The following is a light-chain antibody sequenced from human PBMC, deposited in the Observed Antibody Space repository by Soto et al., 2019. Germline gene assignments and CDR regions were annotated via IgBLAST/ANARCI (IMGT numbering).Light chain of an antibody. CDR2: NNH. V-gene: IGLV1-44*01. J-gene: IGLJ1*01. CDR3: AAWDDSLNACV. CDR1: SSNIGSKT. Sequence: QSVLTQAPSASGTPGQRVTISCSGSSSNIGSKTVNWYQQLPGMAPKLLIFNNHQRPSGVPDRFSGSKSGTSASLAISGLQAEEEADYYCAAWDDSLNACVFGTGTKLTVL.